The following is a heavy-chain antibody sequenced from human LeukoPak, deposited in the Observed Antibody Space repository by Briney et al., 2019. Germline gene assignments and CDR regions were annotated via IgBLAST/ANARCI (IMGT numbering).Heavy chain of an antibody. CDR3: ARDAVVTD. V-gene: IGHV3-74*01. CDR2: IKGDGSDT. D-gene: IGHD2-2*01. Sequence: GSLRLSCAASGFTFSGYWMHWARQAPGKGLVWVSCIKGDGSDTGYADSVKGRFTISRDNAKNSLYLQMNSLRAEDTAVYYCARDAVVTDWGQGTLVTVSS. J-gene: IGHJ4*02. CDR1: GFTFSGYW.